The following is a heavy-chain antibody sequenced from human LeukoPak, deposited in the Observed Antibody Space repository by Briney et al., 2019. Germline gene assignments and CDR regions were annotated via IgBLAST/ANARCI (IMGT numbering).Heavy chain of an antibody. D-gene: IGHD3-3*01. Sequence: KPGASVKVSCKASGYTFTSYYMHWVRQAPGQGLEWMGIINPSGGSTSYAQKFQGRVTMTRDTSTSTVYMELSGLRSEDTAVYYCARARYDFWSGYYTAPYGMDVWGQGTTVTVSS. CDR3: ARARYDFWSGYYTAPYGMDV. CDR1: GYTFTSYY. V-gene: IGHV1-46*01. J-gene: IGHJ6*02. CDR2: INPSGGST.